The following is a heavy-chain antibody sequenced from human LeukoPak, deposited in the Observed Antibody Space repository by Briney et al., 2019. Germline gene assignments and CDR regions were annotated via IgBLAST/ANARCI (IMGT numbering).Heavy chain of an antibody. V-gene: IGHV3-23*01. J-gene: IGHJ4*02. CDR2: ISGSGGTI. CDR3: AKEGYSSTWNADSDF. CDR1: GFTFSSYA. D-gene: IGHD6-13*01. Sequence: GGSLRLSCVASGFTFSSYAMSWVRQAPGKGLEWVSAISGSGGTIYNADSVKGRFTISRDNSKNTLYLQMNSLRAENTAVYYCAKEGYSSTWNADSDFWGRGTLVTVSS.